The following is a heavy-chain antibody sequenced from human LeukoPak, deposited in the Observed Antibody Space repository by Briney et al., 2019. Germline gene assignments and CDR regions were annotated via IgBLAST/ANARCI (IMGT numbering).Heavy chain of an antibody. CDR2: INSDGSST. V-gene: IGHV3-74*01. J-gene: IGHJ4*02. D-gene: IGHD6-13*01. CDR1: GFTFSSYW. Sequence: PGGSLRLSCAASGFTFSSYWMHWVRQPPGKGLVWVSRINSDGSSTSYADSVKGRFTISRDNAKHTLYLHMNSLRAENTAVYYCARALRYSSHFVDWCEGSMLTVAS. CDR3: ARALRYSSHFVD.